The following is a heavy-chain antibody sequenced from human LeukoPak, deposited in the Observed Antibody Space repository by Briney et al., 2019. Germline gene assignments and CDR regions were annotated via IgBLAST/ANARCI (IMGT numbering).Heavy chain of an antibody. J-gene: IGHJ4*02. CDR1: GFTVSSNY. V-gene: IGHV3-53*01. Sequence: PGGSLRLSCAASGFTVSSNYMSWVRQAPGMGLEWVSVIYSGGSTYYADSVKGRFTISRDNSKNTLYLQMNSLRAEDTAVYYCARGSGRLLWFGELLFNYWGQGTLVTVSS. D-gene: IGHD3-10*01. CDR3: ARGSGRLLWFGELLFNY. CDR2: IYSGGST.